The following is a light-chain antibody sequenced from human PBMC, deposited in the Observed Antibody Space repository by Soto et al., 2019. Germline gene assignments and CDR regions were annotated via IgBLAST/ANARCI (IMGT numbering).Light chain of an antibody. J-gene: IGKJ2*01. CDR1: QSVSSSY. CDR2: GAS. CDR3: QQYGSSPLT. V-gene: IGKV3-20*01. Sequence: EIVLTQSPGTLSLSPGERATLSCRASQSVSSSYLAWYQQKPGQAPRLLIYGASSRATGIPDRFSGSGSGTDITLTIRRLEPEDFAVYYCQQYGSSPLTFGQGTKLEIK.